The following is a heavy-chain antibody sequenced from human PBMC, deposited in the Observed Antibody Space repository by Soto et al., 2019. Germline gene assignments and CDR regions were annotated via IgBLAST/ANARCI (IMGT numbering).Heavy chain of an antibody. D-gene: IGHD2-8*02. Sequence: QVQLLQSGGEVKKPGASVKVSCNCSDHTFTYYGINWVRRAPGQGLEWMGWISGYNGNTKYSQKFQDRVTMSADTRTRTAFMEMRSLTSDDTAVYFCAATGGHYFGLDVWGQGTTVTVSS. CDR1: DHTFTYYG. CDR2: ISGYNGNT. V-gene: IGHV1-18*01. CDR3: AATGGHYFGLDV. J-gene: IGHJ6*02.